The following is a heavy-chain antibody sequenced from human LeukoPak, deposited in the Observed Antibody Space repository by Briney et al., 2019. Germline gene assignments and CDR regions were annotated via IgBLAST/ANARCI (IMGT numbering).Heavy chain of an antibody. V-gene: IGHV5-51*01. CDR3: ARGIAWRGDSTAFDI. J-gene: IGHJ3*02. CDR1: GYRFTTYW. CDR2: VYPDDSDS. Sequence: GESLKISCKVSGYRFTTYWIGWVRQMPGKGLQWMGNVYPDDSDSRYSPSFQGQVTISADKSIGTAYLQWSSLQASDTAIYYCARGIAWRGDSTAFDIWGQGTMVTVSS. D-gene: IGHD2-21*01.